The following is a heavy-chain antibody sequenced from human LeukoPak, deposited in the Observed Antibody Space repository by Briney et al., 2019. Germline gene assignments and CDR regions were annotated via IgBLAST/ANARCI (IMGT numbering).Heavy chain of an antibody. D-gene: IGHD3-22*01. CDR1: GFTFTSSA. V-gene: IGHV1-58*02. Sequence: GASVKVSCKACGFTFTSSAMQWVRQARGQRLEWIGWIVVGSGNTNYAQKFQERVTITRDMSTSTAYMELSSLRSEDTAEYYCAAADYYDSSGYIPGDLWGRGTLVTVSS. J-gene: IGHJ2*01. CDR2: IVVGSGNT. CDR3: AAADYYDSSGYIPGDL.